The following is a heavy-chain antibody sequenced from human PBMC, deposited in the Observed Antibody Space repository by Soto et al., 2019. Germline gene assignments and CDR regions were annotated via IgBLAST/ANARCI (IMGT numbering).Heavy chain of an antibody. CDR1: GYXFSKYW. J-gene: IGHJ4*02. CDR2: IYPGDSDT. Sequence: EXLKISCKRSGYXFSKYWVGWLRHMPGKGLEWMGIIYPGDSDTRCSPSFQVQVTISSDKSITTAYLQWMSLKASDTDIYYCVVYSSSSGRHFDYWGQGTLVTVSS. V-gene: IGHV5-51*01. CDR3: VVYSSSSGRHFDY. D-gene: IGHD6-6*01.